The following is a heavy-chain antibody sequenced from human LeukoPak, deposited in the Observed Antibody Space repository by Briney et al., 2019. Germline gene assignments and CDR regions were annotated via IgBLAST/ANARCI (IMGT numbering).Heavy chain of an antibody. D-gene: IGHD5-18*01. CDR2: IYYSGST. CDR1: GGSISSSSYY. J-gene: IGHJ4*02. CDR3: ARSEDTAMGY. V-gene: IGHV4-39*07. Sequence: SETLSLTCTVSGGSISSSSYYWGWIRQPPGKGLERIGSIYYSGSTYYNPSLKSRVTISVDTSKNQFSLKLTSVTAADTAVYYCARSEDTAMGYWGQGTLVTVSS.